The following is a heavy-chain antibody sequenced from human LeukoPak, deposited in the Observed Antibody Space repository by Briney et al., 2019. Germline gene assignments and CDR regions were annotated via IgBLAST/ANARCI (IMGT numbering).Heavy chain of an antibody. J-gene: IGHJ5*02. CDR3: ASWRSLVGATFDP. D-gene: IGHD1-26*01. V-gene: IGHV4-34*01. CDR2: INHSGST. CDR1: GGSFSGYY. Sequence: LKPSETLSLTCAVYGGSFSGYYRSWIRQPPGKGLEWIGEINHSGSTNYNPSLKSRVTISVDTSKNQFSLKLSSVTAADTAVYYCASWRSLVGATFDPWGQGTLVTVSS.